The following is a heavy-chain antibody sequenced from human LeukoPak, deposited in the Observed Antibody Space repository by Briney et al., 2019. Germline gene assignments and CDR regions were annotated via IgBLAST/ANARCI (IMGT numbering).Heavy chain of an antibody. Sequence: GGSLRLSCAASGFTFSSYGMHWVRQAPGKGLEWVAVIWYDASNRYYADSVKGRFTISRDNSKNTLYLQMNGLRAEDTAVYFCARDLAAAATWFDPWGQGTLVTVSS. J-gene: IGHJ5*02. D-gene: IGHD6-13*01. CDR1: GFTFSSYG. V-gene: IGHV3-33*01. CDR2: IWYDASNR. CDR3: ARDLAAAATWFDP.